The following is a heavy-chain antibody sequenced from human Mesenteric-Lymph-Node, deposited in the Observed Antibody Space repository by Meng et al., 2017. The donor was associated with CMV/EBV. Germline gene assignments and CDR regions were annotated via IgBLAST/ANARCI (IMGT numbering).Heavy chain of an antibody. CDR1: GFTFDDHT. D-gene: IGHD2-8*02. J-gene: IGHJ4*02. CDR2: ISWDGETT. CDR3: ARATYCTDTRCFPLDH. Sequence: GGSLRLSCAASGFTFDDHTMHWVRQPPGKGLEWISLISWDGETTYYADSVKGRFTVSRDNSRNSLYLQLNGLQPEDTALYYCARATYCTDTRCFPLDHWGKGTLVTVSS. V-gene: IGHV3-43*01.